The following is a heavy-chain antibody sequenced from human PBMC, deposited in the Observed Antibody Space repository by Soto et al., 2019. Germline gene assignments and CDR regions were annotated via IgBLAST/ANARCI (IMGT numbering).Heavy chain of an antibody. J-gene: IGHJ6*02. CDR1: GGTFSSYA. CDR3: SIAARRGGDYYYYGMEV. D-gene: IGHD6-6*01. Sequence: QVQLVQSGAEVKKPGSSVKVSCKASGGTFSSYAISWVRQAPGQGLEWMGGIIPIFGTANYAQKFQGRVTITADKSTSTAYMELISLRSEDTAVYYVSIAARRGGDYYYYGMEVWGQGTTVTVSS. V-gene: IGHV1-69*06. CDR2: IIPIFGTA.